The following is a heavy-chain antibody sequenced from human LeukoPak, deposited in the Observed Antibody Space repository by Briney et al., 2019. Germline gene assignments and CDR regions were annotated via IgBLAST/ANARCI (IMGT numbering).Heavy chain of an antibody. D-gene: IGHD5-12*01. CDR2: INHSGST. CDR1: GGSFSGYY. Sequence: SETLSLTCAVYGGSFSGYYWSWIRQPPGKGLEWIGEINHSGSTNYNPSLKSRVTISVDTSKNQFSLELSSVTAADTAVYYCARASWLPQSRNYYYMDVWGKGTTVTISS. V-gene: IGHV4-34*01. CDR3: ARASWLPQSRNYYYMDV. J-gene: IGHJ6*03.